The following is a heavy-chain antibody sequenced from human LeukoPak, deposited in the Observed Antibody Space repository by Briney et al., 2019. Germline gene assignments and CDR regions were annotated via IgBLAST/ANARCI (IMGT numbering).Heavy chain of an antibody. V-gene: IGHV3-7*01. D-gene: IGHD6-13*01. CDR1: GFTFSSYW. Sequence: QAGGSLRLSCAASGFTFSSYWMSWVRQAPGKGLEWVANIKQDGSEKHYVDSVKGRFTISRDNAKNSLYLQMNSLRAEDTAVYYCARERGFHSSSWQFDYWGQGTLVTVSS. CDR2: IKQDGSEK. CDR3: ARERGFHSSSWQFDY. J-gene: IGHJ4*02.